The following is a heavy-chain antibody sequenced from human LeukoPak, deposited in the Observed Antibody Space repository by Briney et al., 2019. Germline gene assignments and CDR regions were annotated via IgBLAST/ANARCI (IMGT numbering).Heavy chain of an antibody. J-gene: IGHJ4*02. CDR3: ARGGSGWLID. V-gene: IGHV4-59*01. CDR2: IYYSGST. CDR1: GGSISSYY. D-gene: IGHD6-19*01. Sequence: SSETLSLTXTVSGGSISSYYWSWIRQAPGKGLEWIGYIYYSGSTNYNPSLKSRVTISVDTSRNQFSLKLSSVTAADTAVYYCARGGSGWLIDWGQGTLVTVSS.